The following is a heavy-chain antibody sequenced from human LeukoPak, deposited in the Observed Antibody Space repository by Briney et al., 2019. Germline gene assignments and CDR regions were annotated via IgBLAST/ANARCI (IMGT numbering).Heavy chain of an antibody. CDR2: TWYDGSNK. CDR3: ARSLWFLDY. CDR1: GFTFSSYG. D-gene: IGHD3-10*01. J-gene: IGHJ4*02. V-gene: IGHV3-33*01. Sequence: GRSLRLSCAASGFTFSSYGMHWVRQAPGKGLEWVAVTWYDGSNKYYADSVKGRFTISRDNSKNTLYLQMNSLRAEDTAVYYCARSLWFLDYWGQGTLVTVSS.